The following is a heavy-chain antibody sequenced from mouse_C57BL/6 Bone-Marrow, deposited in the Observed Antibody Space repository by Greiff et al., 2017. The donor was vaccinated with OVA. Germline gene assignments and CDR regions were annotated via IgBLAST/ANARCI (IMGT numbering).Heavy chain of an antibody. V-gene: IGHV14-2*01. CDR2: IDPEDGET. J-gene: IGHJ3*01. CDR1: GFNIKDYY. CDR3: ANFAWFAY. Sequence: VQLQQSGAELVKPGASVKLSCTASGFNIKDYYMHWVKQRTEQGLEWIGRIDPEDGETKYAPQFQGKATITADTSSNTAYLQLSSLTSEDTAVYYCANFAWFAYWGQGTLVTVSA.